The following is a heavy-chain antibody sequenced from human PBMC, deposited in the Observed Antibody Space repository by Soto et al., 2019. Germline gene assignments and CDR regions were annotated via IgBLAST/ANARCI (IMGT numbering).Heavy chain of an antibody. D-gene: IGHD3-10*01. Sequence: QVQLQQWGAGLLKPSETLSLTCAVYGGPLSGFYWSWIRQPPGKGLEWIGKINHIGTTNYNPSLKSRVTISVDTSKSQFSRRLSSVTAADTAMYYCARLPSGAFWGPGTPVTVSS. CDR2: INHIGTT. CDR1: GGPLSGFY. J-gene: IGHJ1*01. V-gene: IGHV4-34*02. CDR3: ARLPSGAF.